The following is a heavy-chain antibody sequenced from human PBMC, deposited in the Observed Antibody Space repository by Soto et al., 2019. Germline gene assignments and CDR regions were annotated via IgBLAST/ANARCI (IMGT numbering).Heavy chain of an antibody. V-gene: IGHV3-23*01. CDR3: AKDRYGDYGGIDY. CDR2: ITGSGGST. CDR1: GFTFSTYA. D-gene: IGHD4-17*01. Sequence: PGGSLRLSCAASGFTFSTYAVIWVRQAPGKGLEWVSVITGSGGSTYYADSVKGRFTISRDTSKNTLFLQMNSLRAEDTAVYYCAKDRYGDYGGIDYWGQGTMVTVSS. J-gene: IGHJ4*02.